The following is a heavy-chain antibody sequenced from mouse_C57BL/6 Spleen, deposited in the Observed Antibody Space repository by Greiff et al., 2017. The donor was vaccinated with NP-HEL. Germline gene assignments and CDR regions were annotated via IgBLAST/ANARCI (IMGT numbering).Heavy chain of an antibody. CDR3: TNSPLYYGSSYESY. D-gene: IGHD1-1*01. CDR1: GYTFTSYW. V-gene: IGHV1-5*01. CDR2: IYPGNSDT. Sequence: EVQLQQSGTVLARPGASVKMSCKTSGYTFTSYWMHWVKQRPGQGLEWIGAIYPGNSDTSYNQKFKGKAKLTAVTSASTAYMELSSLTNEDSAVYYCTNSPLYYGSSYESYWGQGTTLTVSS. J-gene: IGHJ2*01.